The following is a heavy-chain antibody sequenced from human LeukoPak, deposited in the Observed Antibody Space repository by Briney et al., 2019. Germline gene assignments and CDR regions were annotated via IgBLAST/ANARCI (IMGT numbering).Heavy chain of an antibody. CDR2: IVVGSGNT. J-gene: IGHJ3*02. CDR3: AADGPADLFDGSEDPPRDAFEI. CDR1: GFTFSIST. Sequence: SVKVSCKASGFTFSISTMQWVRQARGQRLEWIGWIVVGSGNTNYAQKFQERVTISRDMSTSTAYMELSSLTSEDTAVFYCAADGPADLFDGSEDPPRDAFEIWGQGTMVTVSS. D-gene: IGHD3-22*01. V-gene: IGHV1-58*02.